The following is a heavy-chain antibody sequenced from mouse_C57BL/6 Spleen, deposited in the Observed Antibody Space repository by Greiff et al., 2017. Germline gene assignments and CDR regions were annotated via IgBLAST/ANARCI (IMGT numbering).Heavy chain of an antibody. CDR1: GFSFNTYA. CDR2: IRSKSNNYAT. CDR3: VRHEDYDDYAMDY. Sequence: EVQLVESGGGLVQPKGSLKLSCAASGFSFNTYAMNWVRQAPGKGLEWVARIRSKSNNYATYYADSVKDRFTISRDDSESMLYLQMNNLKTEDTAMYYCVRHEDYDDYAMDYWGQGTSVTVSS. V-gene: IGHV10-1*01. J-gene: IGHJ4*01. D-gene: IGHD2-4*01.